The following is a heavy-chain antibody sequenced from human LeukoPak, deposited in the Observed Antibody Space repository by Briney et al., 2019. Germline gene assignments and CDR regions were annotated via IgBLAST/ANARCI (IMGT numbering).Heavy chain of an antibody. CDR1: GYTFTGYY. J-gene: IGHJ3*02. V-gene: IGHV1-69*06. CDR3: ARDAPDSSGLNAFDI. Sequence: EASVKVSCKASGYTFTGYYMHWVRQAPGQGLEWMGGIIPIFGTANYAQKFQGRVTITADKSTSTAYMELSSLRSEDTAVYYCARDAPDSSGLNAFDIWGQGTMVTVSS. CDR2: IIPIFGTA. D-gene: IGHD3-22*01.